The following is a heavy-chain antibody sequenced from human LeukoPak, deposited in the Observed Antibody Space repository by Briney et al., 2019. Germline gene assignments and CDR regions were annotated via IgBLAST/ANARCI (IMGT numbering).Heavy chain of an antibody. CDR2: ISGGGGTT. CDR1: GFTFSSYA. D-gene: IGHD3-10*01. CDR3: AWWFGELSH. V-gene: IGHV3-23*01. Sequence: GGSLRLSCAASGFTFSSYAMSWVCQAPGKGLEWVSAISGGGGTTYYADSVKGRFTISRDNFKNTVSLQMNSLRAEDTAVYYCAWWFGELSHWGQGTLVTVSS. J-gene: IGHJ4*02.